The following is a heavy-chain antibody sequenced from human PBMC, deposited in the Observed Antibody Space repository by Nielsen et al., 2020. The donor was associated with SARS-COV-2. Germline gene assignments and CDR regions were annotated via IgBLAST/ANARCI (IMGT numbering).Heavy chain of an antibody. D-gene: IGHD3-10*01. CDR2: ISSSSSYI. V-gene: IGHV3-21*01. CDR1: GFDFSSRT. Sequence: GGSPKLSCAASGFDFSSRTMNWVRQAPGRGLEWVSSISSSSSYIYYADSVKGRFTISRDNAKNSLYLQMDSLRAEDTAVYYCARDQITMVRGVIDYWGQGTLVTVSS. CDR3: ARDQITMVRGVIDY. J-gene: IGHJ4*02.